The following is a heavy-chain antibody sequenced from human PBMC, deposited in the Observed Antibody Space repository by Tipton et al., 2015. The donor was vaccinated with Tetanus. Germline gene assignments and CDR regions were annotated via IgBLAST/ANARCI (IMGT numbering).Heavy chain of an antibody. CDR1: GFTFSAYA. CDR2: ISYDGSNK. J-gene: IGHJ4*02. V-gene: IGHV3-30*03. CDR3: ASSYESGD. D-gene: IGHD3-22*01. Sequence: SLRLSCAASGFTFSAYAMHWVRQAPGKGLEWVAVISYDGSNKYYADFGKGRFIISRDNSKNTLYLQMDSLRGEDTAVYFCASSYESGDWGQGTQVTVSS.